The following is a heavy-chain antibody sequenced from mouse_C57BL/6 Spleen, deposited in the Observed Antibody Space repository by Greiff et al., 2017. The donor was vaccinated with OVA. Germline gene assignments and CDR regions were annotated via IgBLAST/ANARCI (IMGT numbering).Heavy chain of an antibody. CDR2: IDPSDSYT. J-gene: IGHJ2*01. CDR3: ARGDVDY. V-gene: IGHV1-50*01. Sequence: VKLQQPGAELVKPGASVKLSCKASGYTFTSYWMQWVKQRPGQGLEWIGEIDPSDSYTNYNQKFKGKATLTVDTSSSTAYMQLSSLTSADSAVYYCARGDVDYWGQGTTLTVSS. CDR1: GYTFTSYW. D-gene: IGHD3-3*01.